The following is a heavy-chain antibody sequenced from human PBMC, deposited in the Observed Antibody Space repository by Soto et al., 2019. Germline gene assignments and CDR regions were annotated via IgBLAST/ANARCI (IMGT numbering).Heavy chain of an antibody. CDR1: GGSISNYF. CDR2: IHYSGST. V-gene: IGHV4-59*12. J-gene: IGHJ4*02. D-gene: IGHD2-21*01. CDR3: AGVQGDYTPLAY. Sequence: HVQLQESGPGLVKPSETLSLTCTVSGGSISNYFWTWIRQPPGRGLEWIGYIHYSGSTSYNPSLKRRLTISVDTSKSQCSLEMNSVTAADTAVYCCAGVQGDYTPLAYWGQGSLVTVSS.